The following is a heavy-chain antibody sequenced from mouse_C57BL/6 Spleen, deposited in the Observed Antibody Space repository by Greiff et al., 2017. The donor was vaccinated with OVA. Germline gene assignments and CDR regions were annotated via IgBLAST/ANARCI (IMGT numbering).Heavy chain of an antibody. CDR1: GYTFTSYW. V-gene: IGHV1-55*01. Sequence: QVQLKQPGAELVKPGASVKMSCKASGYTFTSYWITWVKQRPGQGLEWIGDIYPGSGSTNYNEKFKSKATLTLDTSSSTAYMQLSSLTSEDAAVYYCALYDGYSSLAYWGQGTLVTVSA. CDR3: ALYDGYSSLAY. J-gene: IGHJ3*01. D-gene: IGHD2-3*01. CDR2: IYPGSGST.